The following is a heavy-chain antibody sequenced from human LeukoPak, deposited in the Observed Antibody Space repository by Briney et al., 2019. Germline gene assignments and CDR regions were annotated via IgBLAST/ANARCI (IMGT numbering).Heavy chain of an antibody. J-gene: IGHJ3*02. Sequence: PSQTLSLTCTVSGGSINSGGYYWSWIRQPPGKGLEWIGYIYDSGTTNYNPSLKSRVTISVDTATNQFSLKLRSVTAADTAVYYCARDFSAAFDIWGQGTMVTVSS. CDR1: GGSINSGGYY. CDR3: ARDFSAAFDI. CDR2: IYDSGTT. V-gene: IGHV4-61*08. D-gene: IGHD2/OR15-2a*01.